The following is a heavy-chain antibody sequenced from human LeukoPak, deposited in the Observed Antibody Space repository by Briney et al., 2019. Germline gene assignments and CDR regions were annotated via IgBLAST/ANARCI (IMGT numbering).Heavy chain of an antibody. CDR3: ARLHSSGWPLECMDV. CDR1: GYTFTSYY. V-gene: IGHV1-46*01. D-gene: IGHD6-25*01. CDR2: INPSGGST. Sequence: ASVKVSCKASGYTFTSYYMHWVRQAPGQGLEWMGIINPSGGSTSYAQKFQGRVTMTRDTSTSTAYMELSSLRSEDTAVYYCARLHSSGWPLECMDVWGQGTTVTVSS. J-gene: IGHJ6*02.